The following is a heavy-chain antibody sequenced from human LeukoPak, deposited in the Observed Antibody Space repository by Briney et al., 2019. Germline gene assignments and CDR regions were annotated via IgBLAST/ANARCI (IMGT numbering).Heavy chain of an antibody. Sequence: SPTLSPTCTVSGGSISSSSYYLGWIREPPGKGLAMIGTIHSSGSTNSNPSLKIRVTISVDKSKNQFSLKLSSVTAAHTAVYYCARGYCSGGSCYSYYYYNYMDVWGKGTTVTVSS. D-gene: IGHD2-15*01. CDR3: ARGYCSGGSCYSYYYYNYMDV. J-gene: IGHJ6*03. V-gene: IGHV4-39*07. CDR2: IHSSGST. CDR1: GGSISSSSYY.